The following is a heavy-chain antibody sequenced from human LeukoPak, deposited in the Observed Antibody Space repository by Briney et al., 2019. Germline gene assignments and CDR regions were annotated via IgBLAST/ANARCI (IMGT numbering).Heavy chain of an antibody. V-gene: IGHV4-30-4*01. CDR1: GGSISSGDYY. CDR2: IHHSGNT. J-gene: IGHJ5*02. Sequence: SETLSLTCTVSGGSISSGDYYWSWNRQPPGKGLEWIGYIHHSGNTYYNPSLKSRVNISLDTSKNQFSLKLSSGTAADTAVYYCALGIAGRFDPWGQGTLVTVSS. D-gene: IGHD6-13*01. CDR3: ALGIAGRFDP.